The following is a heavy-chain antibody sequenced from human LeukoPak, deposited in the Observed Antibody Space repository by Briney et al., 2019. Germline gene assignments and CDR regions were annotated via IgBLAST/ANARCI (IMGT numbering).Heavy chain of an antibody. CDR1: GFTVSSNY. Sequence: PGGSLRLSCAASGFTVSSNYMSWVRQAPGKGLEWVSVIYSGGSTYYADSVKGRFTISRDNSKNTLYLQMNSLSAEDTAVYYCARASWSYGVDYWGQGTLVTVSS. CDR2: IYSGGST. CDR3: ARASWSYGVDY. V-gene: IGHV3-66*01. D-gene: IGHD1-26*01. J-gene: IGHJ4*02.